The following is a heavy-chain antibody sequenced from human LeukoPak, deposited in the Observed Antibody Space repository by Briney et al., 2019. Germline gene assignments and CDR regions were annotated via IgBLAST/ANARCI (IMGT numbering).Heavy chain of an antibody. CDR2: ISWNTASI. Sequence: PGGSLRLSCAASGFTFGDYGMHWVRQPPGKGLEWVSGISWNTASIGYADSVQGRFTISRDNAKNSLYLQMNSLRAEDTAVYYCAKDQGGWFDPWGQGTLVTVSS. CDR3: AKDQGGWFDP. D-gene: IGHD2-15*01. J-gene: IGHJ5*02. CDR1: GFTFGDYG. V-gene: IGHV3-9*01.